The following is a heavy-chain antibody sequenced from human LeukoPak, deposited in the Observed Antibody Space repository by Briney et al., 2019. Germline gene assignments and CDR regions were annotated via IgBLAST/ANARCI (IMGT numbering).Heavy chain of an antibody. J-gene: IGHJ4*02. CDR3: AKVTSSWNYFDY. Sequence: GGSLRLSCAASRFTFSTYAMSWVRQAPGKGLEWVSTFSGSGGRIYYADSVKGRFTISRYNSKNTLYLQMNSLRAEDTAVYYCAKVTSSWNYFDYWGQGAPVTVSS. V-gene: IGHV3-23*01. D-gene: IGHD6-13*01. CDR2: FSGSGGRI. CDR1: RFTFSTYA.